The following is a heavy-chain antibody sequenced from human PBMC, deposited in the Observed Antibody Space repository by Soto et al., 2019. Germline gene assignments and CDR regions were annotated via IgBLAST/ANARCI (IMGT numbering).Heavy chain of an antibody. CDR1: DGSSNNYY. D-gene: IGHD3-10*01. CDR2: INHSGST. V-gene: IGHV4-34*01. J-gene: IGHJ4*02. CDR3: ARGGLIRGVLYY. Sequence: QVQLQQWGAGLLKPSETLSLTCAVYDGSSNNYYWSWIRQPPGKGLEWIGEINHSGSTNYNASLKSPVNISEDTSKKQFSLELRFVTAADTAVYYCARGGLIRGVLYYWGQGTLVTVSS.